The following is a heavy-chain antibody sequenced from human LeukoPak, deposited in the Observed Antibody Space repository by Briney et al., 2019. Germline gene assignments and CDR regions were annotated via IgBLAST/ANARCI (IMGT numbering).Heavy chain of an antibody. Sequence: PSETLTLTCTVSGGSISSYYWSWIRQPAGKGLGWIGRIYTSGSTNYNPSLKSRVTMSVDTSENQFSLKLSSVTAADTAVYYCAREGPIVAVDYWGQGTLVTVSS. CDR1: GGSISSYY. CDR3: AREGPIVAVDY. D-gene: IGHD5-12*01. V-gene: IGHV4-4*07. CDR2: IYTSGST. J-gene: IGHJ4*02.